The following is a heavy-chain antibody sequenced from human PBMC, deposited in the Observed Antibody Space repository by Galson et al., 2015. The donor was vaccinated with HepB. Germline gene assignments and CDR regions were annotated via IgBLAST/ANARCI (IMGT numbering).Heavy chain of an antibody. Sequence: SLRLSCAASGFTFSSYSMNWVRQAPGKGLEWVSSISSSSSYIYYADSVKGRFTISRDNAKNSLYLQMNSLRAEDTAVYYCAGSYSSGWYTGGGWFDPWGQGTLVTVSS. J-gene: IGHJ5*02. D-gene: IGHD6-19*01. V-gene: IGHV3-21*01. CDR2: ISSSSSYI. CDR3: AGSYSSGWYTGGGWFDP. CDR1: GFTFSSYS.